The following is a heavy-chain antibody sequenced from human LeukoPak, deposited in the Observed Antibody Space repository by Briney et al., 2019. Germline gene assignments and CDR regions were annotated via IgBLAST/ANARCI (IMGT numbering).Heavy chain of an antibody. D-gene: IGHD3-3*01. CDR1: GFTFSSYG. J-gene: IGHJ4*02. Sequence: SGRSLRLSCAASGFTFSSYGMHWVRQAPGKGLEWVAVIWYDGSNKCYADSVKGRFTISRDNSKNTLYLQMNSLRAEDTAVYYCARDGGRRKSPPDYWGQGTLVTVSS. CDR2: IWYDGSNK. CDR3: ARDGGRRKSPPDY. V-gene: IGHV3-33*01.